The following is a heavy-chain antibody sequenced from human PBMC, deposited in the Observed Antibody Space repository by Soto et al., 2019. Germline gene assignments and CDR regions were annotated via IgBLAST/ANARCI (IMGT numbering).Heavy chain of an antibody. D-gene: IGHD4-17*01. V-gene: IGHV3-30-3*01. CDR1: GFTFSDYA. Sequence: QVQLVESGGGVVQPGRSLTLSCAASGFTFSDYALNWVRQAPGKGLEWVALISYDGSNKFYADSVKGRFTISRDNSKNTLYLQMNSLRAEDTGVYYCARAERLTTRVDFRGLFQHWGQGTLVTVSS. CDR2: ISYDGSNK. J-gene: IGHJ1*01. CDR3: ARAERLTTRVDFRGLFQH.